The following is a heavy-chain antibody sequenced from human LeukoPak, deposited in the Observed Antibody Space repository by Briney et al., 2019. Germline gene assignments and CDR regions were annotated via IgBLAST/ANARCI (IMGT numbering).Heavy chain of an antibody. D-gene: IGHD3-10*01. Sequence: PGGSLRLPCAASGFTFSSYAMHWVRQAPGKGLEWVAVISYDGSNKYYADSVKGRFTISRDNSKDTLYLQMNSLRAEDTAVYYCARDQGALITMVRGAAIDYWGQGTLVTASS. CDR1: GFTFSSYA. CDR3: ARDQGALITMVRGAAIDY. J-gene: IGHJ4*02. V-gene: IGHV3-30-3*01. CDR2: ISYDGSNK.